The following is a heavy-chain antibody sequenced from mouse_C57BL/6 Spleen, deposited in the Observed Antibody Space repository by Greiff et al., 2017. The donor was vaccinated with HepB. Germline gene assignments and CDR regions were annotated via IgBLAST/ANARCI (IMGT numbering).Heavy chain of an antibody. CDR1: GFTFSSYA. V-gene: IGHV5-4*01. CDR2: ISDGGSYT. Sequence: EVMLVESGGGLVKPGGSLKLSCAASGFTFSSYAMSWVRQTPEKRLEWVATISDGGSYTYYPDNVKGRFTISRDNAKNNLYLQMSHLKSEDTAMYYCARDLRDGYSFDYWGQGTTLTVSS. D-gene: IGHD2-3*01. CDR3: ARDLRDGYSFDY. J-gene: IGHJ2*01.